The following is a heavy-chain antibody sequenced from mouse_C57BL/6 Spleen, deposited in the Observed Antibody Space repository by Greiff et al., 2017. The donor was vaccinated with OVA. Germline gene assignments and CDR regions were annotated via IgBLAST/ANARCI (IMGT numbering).Heavy chain of an antibody. CDR1: GYTFTSYW. J-gene: IGHJ3*01. Sequence: QVQLKQPGAELVKPGASVKLSCKASGYTFTSYWMQWVKQRPGQGLEWIGEIDPSDSYTNYNQKFKGKATLTVDTSSSTAYMQLSSLTSEDSAVYYCARAIYYGSSYAAYWGQGTLVTVSA. CDR3: ARAIYYGSSYAAY. V-gene: IGHV1-50*01. D-gene: IGHD1-1*01. CDR2: IDPSDSYT.